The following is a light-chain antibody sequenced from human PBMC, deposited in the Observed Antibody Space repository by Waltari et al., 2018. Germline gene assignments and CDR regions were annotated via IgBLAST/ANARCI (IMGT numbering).Light chain of an antibody. V-gene: IGLV2-14*03. Sequence: QSALTQPASVSGSPGQSITISCTGTSRDIGGYVYVSWYQQYPGKAHKLIIYDVIYRPSGVSNRFSGSKSGNTASLTISGLQAEDEANYYCCSYTSASTLGVFGGGTKLTVL. CDR1: SRDIGGYVY. J-gene: IGLJ3*02. CDR2: DVI. CDR3: CSYTSASTLGV.